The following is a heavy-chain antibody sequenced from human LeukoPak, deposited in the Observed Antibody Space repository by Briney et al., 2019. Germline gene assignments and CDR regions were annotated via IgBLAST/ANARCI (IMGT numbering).Heavy chain of an antibody. V-gene: IGHV3-21*01. J-gene: IGHJ4*02. CDR1: GFTFSSYS. CDR2: ISSSSSYI. Sequence: RPGGSLRLSCAASGFTFSSYSMNWVRQAPGKGLEWVSSISSSSSYIYYADSVKGRFTISRDNAKNSLYLQMNSLRAEDTAVYYCARGRGDYGDAFDYWGQGTLVTVSS. CDR3: ARGRGDYGDAFDY. D-gene: IGHD4-17*01.